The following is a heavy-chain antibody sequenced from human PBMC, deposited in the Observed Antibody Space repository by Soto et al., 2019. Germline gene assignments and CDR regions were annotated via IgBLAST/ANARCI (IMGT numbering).Heavy chain of an antibody. J-gene: IGHJ4*02. Sequence: GGSLTLSCAASGFTFSSYAMSWVRQAPGKGLEWVSAISGSGGSTYYADSVKGRFTISRDNSKNTLYLQMNSLRAEDTAVYYCAKDPGIVGALGYFDYWGQGTLVTVSS. V-gene: IGHV3-23*01. D-gene: IGHD1-26*01. CDR3: AKDPGIVGALGYFDY. CDR2: ISGSGGST. CDR1: GFTFSSYA.